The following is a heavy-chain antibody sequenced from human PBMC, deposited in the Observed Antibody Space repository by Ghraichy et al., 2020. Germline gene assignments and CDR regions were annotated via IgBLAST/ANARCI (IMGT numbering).Heavy chain of an antibody. CDR3: ARGSGKRYCSSTSCYRFDP. Sequence: ASVKVSCKASGYTFTSYDINWVRQATGQGLEWMGWMNPNSGNTGYAQKFQGRVTITRNTSISTAYMELSSLRSEDTAVYYCARGSGKRYCSSTSCYRFDPWGQGTLVTVSS. D-gene: IGHD2-2*02. CDR2: MNPNSGNT. CDR1: GYTFTSYD. V-gene: IGHV1-8*03. J-gene: IGHJ5*02.